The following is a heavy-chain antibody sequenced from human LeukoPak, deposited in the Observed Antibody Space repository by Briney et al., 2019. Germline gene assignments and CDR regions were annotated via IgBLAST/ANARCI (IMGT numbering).Heavy chain of an antibody. Sequence: GGSLRLSCVASGFTFSPHYMDWVRQSPGQGLEWVGLIRNKADGYTTIYAASVKGRFTISRDDSTNSVYLQMDSLKTEDTAVYYCGDLGSTGTDHWGQGTLVTVPS. CDR3: GDLGSTGTDH. D-gene: IGHD4-17*01. V-gene: IGHV3-72*01. J-gene: IGHJ4*02. CDR1: GFTFSPHY. CDR2: IRNKADGYTT.